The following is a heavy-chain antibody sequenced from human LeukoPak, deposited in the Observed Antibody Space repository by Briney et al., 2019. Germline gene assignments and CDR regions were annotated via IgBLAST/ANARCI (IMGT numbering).Heavy chain of an antibody. CDR1: GYSFTSYG. CDR2: ISAYNGNT. J-gene: IGHJ4*02. Sequence: ASVKFSCKASGYSFTSYGISWVRQAPGQGLEWMGWISAYNGNTNYAQKLQGRVTMTTDTSTSTAYMELRSLRSDDTAVYYCARDYEPARYYYDSSGYRFDYWGQGTLVTVSS. CDR3: ARDYEPARYYYDSSGYRFDY. D-gene: IGHD3-22*01. V-gene: IGHV1-18*01.